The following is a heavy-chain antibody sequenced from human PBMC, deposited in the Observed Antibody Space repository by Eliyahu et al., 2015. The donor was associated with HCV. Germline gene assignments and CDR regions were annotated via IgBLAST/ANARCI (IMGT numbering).Heavy chain of an antibody. Sequence: EVQLLESGGGLVQPGGSLRLSCAASGFXFSSYAMXWVRQAPGKGLEWVSAISGSGGSTYYADSVKGRFTISRDNSKNTLYLQMNSLRAEDTAVYYCAKDRGQLWLLGVENYYYYYGMDVWGQGTTVTVSS. D-gene: IGHD5-18*01. CDR3: AKDRGQLWLLGVENYYYYYGMDV. CDR2: ISGSGGST. J-gene: IGHJ6*02. CDR1: GFXFSSYA. V-gene: IGHV3-23*01.